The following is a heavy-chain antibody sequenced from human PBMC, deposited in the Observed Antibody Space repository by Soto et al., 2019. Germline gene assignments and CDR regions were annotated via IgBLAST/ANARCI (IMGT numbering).Heavy chain of an antibody. D-gene: IGHD2-15*01. J-gene: IGHJ4*02. Sequence: QITLKESGPTLVKPTQTLTLTCTFSGFSLSTSGVGVGWIRQPPGKALEWLALIYWDDDKRYSPSLKSRLTITNDTSKNQVVLTMTNMDPVDTATYSCAHPQDCYCSGGSCYPYFDYWGQGTLVTVSS. CDR2: IYWDDDK. CDR1: GFSLSTSGVG. V-gene: IGHV2-5*02. CDR3: AHPQDCYCSGGSCYPYFDY.